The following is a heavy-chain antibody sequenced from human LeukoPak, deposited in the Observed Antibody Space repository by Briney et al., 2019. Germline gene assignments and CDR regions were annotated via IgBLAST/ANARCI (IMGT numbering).Heavy chain of an antibody. J-gene: IGHJ2*01. CDR3: ARDVLSEDSYDKVYWYFDL. D-gene: IGHD5-18*01. CDR1: GGSISSGDYY. CDR2: IYYSGST. V-gene: IGHV4-30-4*01. Sequence: EASETLSLTCTVSGGSISSGDYYWSWIRQPPGKGLEWIGYIYYSGSTYYNPSLKSRVTISVDTSKNQFSLKLSSVTAADTAVYYCARDVLSEDSYDKVYWYFDLWGRGTLVTVSS.